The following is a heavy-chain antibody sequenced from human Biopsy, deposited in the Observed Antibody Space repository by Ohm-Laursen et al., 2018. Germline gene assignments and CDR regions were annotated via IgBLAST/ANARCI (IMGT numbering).Heavy chain of an antibody. CDR3: ARTPRDSFWSGSYKRGLWFDP. Sequence: GTLSLTCTVSGGSIISYYWTWIRQTPGKGLEWIGNVYNDGITNYNPSLKSRVTISKDTSKNQFSLQLSSVPAADTAVYYCARTPRDSFWSGSYKRGLWFDPWGQGTLVTVSS. V-gene: IGHV4-59*01. D-gene: IGHD3-3*01. CDR1: GGSIISYY. J-gene: IGHJ5*02. CDR2: VYNDGIT.